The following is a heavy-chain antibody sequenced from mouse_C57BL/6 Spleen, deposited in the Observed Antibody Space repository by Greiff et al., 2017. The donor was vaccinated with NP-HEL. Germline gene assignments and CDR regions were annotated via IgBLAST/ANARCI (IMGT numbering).Heavy chain of an antibody. CDR2: IYPGNSDT. J-gene: IGHJ2*01. Sequence: VQLQQSGTVLARPGASVKMSCKTSGYTFTSYWMHWVKQRPGQGLEWIGAIYPGNSDTSYNQKFKGKAKLTAVTSASTAYMELSSLTNEDSAVYYCTRGVDYYGSDYFDYWGQGTTLTVSS. D-gene: IGHD1-1*01. CDR1: GYTFTSYW. V-gene: IGHV1-5*01. CDR3: TRGVDYYGSDYFDY.